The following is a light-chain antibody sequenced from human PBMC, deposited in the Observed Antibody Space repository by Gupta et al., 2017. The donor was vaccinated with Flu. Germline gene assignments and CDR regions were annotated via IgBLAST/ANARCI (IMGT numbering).Light chain of an antibody. CDR2: RNS. V-gene: IGLV10-54*04. J-gene: IGLJ3*02. CDR1: RNSDCSQG. CDR3: SAGDSGRSEVV. Sequence: TFSSTRSRNSDCSQGGPWQQQGQGHPLKLQVYRNSRRTTGIAMTFSASRSGNAAALSIISLQPESEADYYCSAGDSGRSEVVFGGGTRLTVL.